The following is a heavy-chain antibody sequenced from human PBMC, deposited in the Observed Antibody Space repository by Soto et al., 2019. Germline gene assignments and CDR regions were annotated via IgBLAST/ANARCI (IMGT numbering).Heavy chain of an antibody. J-gene: IGHJ4*02. CDR1: GGSISSYY. CDR2: IYYSGST. Sequence: PSETLSLTCTVSGGSISSYYWSWIRQPPGKGLEWIGYIYYSGSTNYNPSLKSRVTISVDTSKNQFSLKLSSVTAADTAVYYCARGTYYDILTGYSPNDSPYYFDYWGQGTLVTVSS. CDR3: ARGTYYDILTGYSPNDSPYYFDY. V-gene: IGHV4-59*01. D-gene: IGHD3-9*01.